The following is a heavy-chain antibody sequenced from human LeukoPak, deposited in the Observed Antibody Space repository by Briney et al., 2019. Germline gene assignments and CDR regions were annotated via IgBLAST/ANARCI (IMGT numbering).Heavy chain of an antibody. Sequence: GGSLRLSCAASGFIFSNSWMTWVRQAPGNGLEWVANIKGDGSEKEYVESVKGRFTISRDNAKNSLYLQMNSLRAEDTAVYYCATNAGWFRLDSWGQGALVTVSS. CDR1: GFIFSNSW. J-gene: IGHJ4*02. CDR2: IKGDGSEK. D-gene: IGHD2-15*01. V-gene: IGHV3-7*03. CDR3: ATNAGWFRLDS.